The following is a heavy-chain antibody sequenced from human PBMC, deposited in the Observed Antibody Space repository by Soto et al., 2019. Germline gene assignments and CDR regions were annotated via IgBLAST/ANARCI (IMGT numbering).Heavy chain of an antibody. Sequence: GGSLRLSCAASGFTFSSYGMHWVRQAPGKGLEWVAVISYDGSNKYYADSVKGRFTISRDNSKNTLYLQMNSLRAEDTAVYYCAKPTLLRGLRYFDWLHENAFDIWGQGTMVTVSS. J-gene: IGHJ3*02. D-gene: IGHD3-9*01. V-gene: IGHV3-30*18. CDR3: AKPTLLRGLRYFDWLHENAFDI. CDR1: GFTFSSYG. CDR2: ISYDGSNK.